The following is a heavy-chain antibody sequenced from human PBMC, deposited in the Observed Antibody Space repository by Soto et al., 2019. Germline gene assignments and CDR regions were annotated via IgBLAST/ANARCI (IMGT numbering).Heavy chain of an antibody. D-gene: IGHD3-3*01. CDR1: GFTFSSYA. J-gene: IGHJ6*02. V-gene: IGHV3-23*01. Sequence: EMQLLESGGGLVQPGGSLRLSCVASGFTFSSYAMNWVRQAPGKGLEWVSAISTSGGNTYYADSVKGRFTISRDNSKNTLYLKMNSLRAADTAVYYCAKRPIFGVVIITIYNGMDVWGQGTTVTVSS. CDR3: AKRPIFGVVIITIYNGMDV. CDR2: ISTSGGNT.